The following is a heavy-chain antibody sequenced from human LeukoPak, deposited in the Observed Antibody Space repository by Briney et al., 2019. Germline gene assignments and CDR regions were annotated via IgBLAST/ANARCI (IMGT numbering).Heavy chain of an antibody. D-gene: IGHD6-19*01. CDR2: ISWNSGSI. Sequence: PGGSLRLSCAASGFTFDDYAMHWVRQAPGKGLEWVSGISWNSGSIGYADSVKGRFTISRDNAKNSLYLQMNSLRAEDTALYYCAKGQQWLVRPGAFDIWGQGTMVTVSS. J-gene: IGHJ3*02. V-gene: IGHV3-9*01. CDR1: GFTFDDYA. CDR3: AKGQQWLVRPGAFDI.